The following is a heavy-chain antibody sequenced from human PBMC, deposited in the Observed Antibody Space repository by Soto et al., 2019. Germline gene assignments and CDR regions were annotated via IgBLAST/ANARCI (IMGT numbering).Heavy chain of an antibody. CDR2: ISYDGSNK. J-gene: IGHJ6*02. CDR3: ARDLYLYSSSWYGKLYYYYYGMDV. Sequence: QVQLVESGGGVVQPGRSLRLSCAASGFTFSSYAMHWVRQAPGKGLEWVAVISYDGSNKYYADSVKGRFTISRDNSKNTLYLQMNSLRAEDTAVYYCARDLYLYSSSWYGKLYYYYYGMDVWGQGTTVTDSS. V-gene: IGHV3-30-3*01. CDR1: GFTFSSYA. D-gene: IGHD6-13*01.